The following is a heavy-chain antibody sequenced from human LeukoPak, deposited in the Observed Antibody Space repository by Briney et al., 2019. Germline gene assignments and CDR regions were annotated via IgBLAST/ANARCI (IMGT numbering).Heavy chain of an antibody. CDR2: INHSGST. CDR3: ARGRGYRNAFDI. V-gene: IGHV4-34*01. D-gene: IGHD5-18*01. CDR1: GGSFSGYY. Sequence: SETLSLTCAVYGGSFSGYYWSWIRQPPGKGLEWIGEINHSGSTNYNPSLKSRVTISVDTSKNQFSLKPSSVTAADTAVYYCARGRGYRNAFDIWGQGTMVTVSS. J-gene: IGHJ3*02.